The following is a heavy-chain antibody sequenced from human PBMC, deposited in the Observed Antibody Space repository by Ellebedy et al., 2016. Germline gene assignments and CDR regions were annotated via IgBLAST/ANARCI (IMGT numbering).Heavy chain of an antibody. CDR2: IWYDGSNK. D-gene: IGHD6-13*01. Sequence: GESLKISCAASGFTFSSYGMHWVRQAPGKGLEWVAVIWYDGSNKYYADSVKGRFTISRDNSKNTLYLQMNSLRAEDTAVYYCAKGGSIAAAPSDYWGQGTLVTVSS. CDR1: GFTFSSYG. J-gene: IGHJ4*02. V-gene: IGHV3-33*06. CDR3: AKGGSIAAAPSDY.